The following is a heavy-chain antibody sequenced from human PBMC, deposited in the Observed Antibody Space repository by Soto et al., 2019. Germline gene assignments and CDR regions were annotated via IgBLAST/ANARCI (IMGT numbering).Heavy chain of an antibody. CDR2: ISGSGGST. V-gene: IGHV3-23*01. CDR1: GFTFSSYA. J-gene: IGHJ4*02. CDR3: AKDVFSSGWYGGDDY. Sequence: EVQLLESGGGLVQPGGSLRLSCAASGFTFSSYAMSWVRQAPGKGLEWVSAISGSGGSTYYADSVKGRFTISRDNSKNTLYLQMNSLGAEDTAVYYCAKDVFSSGWYGGDDYWGQGTLVTVSS. D-gene: IGHD6-19*01.